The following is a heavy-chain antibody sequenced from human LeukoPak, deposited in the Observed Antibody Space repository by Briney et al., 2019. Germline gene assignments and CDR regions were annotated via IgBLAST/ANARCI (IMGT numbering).Heavy chain of an antibody. D-gene: IGHD3-22*01. CDR3: ARPYYDSSGYYYWGNAFDT. CDR2: IWYDGSNK. V-gene: IGHV3-33*01. CDR1: GFTFSSYG. Sequence: GGSLRLSCAASGFTFSSYGMHWVRQAPGKGLEWVAVIWYDGSNKYYADSVKGRFTISRDNSKNTLYLQMNSLRAEDTAVYYCARPYYDSSGYYYWGNAFDTWGQGTMVTVSS. J-gene: IGHJ3*02.